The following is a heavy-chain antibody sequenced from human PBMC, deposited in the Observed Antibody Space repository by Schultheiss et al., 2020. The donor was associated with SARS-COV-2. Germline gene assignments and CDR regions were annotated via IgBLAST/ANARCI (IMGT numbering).Heavy chain of an antibody. Sequence: SVKVSCKASGGTFSSYTISWVRQAPGQGLEWMGRIIPILGIANYAQKLQGRVTMTTDTSTSTAYMELRSLRSDDTAVYYCARDILTGYRYGMDVWGQGTTVTVSS. J-gene: IGHJ6*02. CDR2: IIPILGIA. D-gene: IGHD3-9*01. V-gene: IGHV1-69*02. CDR3: ARDILTGYRYGMDV. CDR1: GGTFSSYT.